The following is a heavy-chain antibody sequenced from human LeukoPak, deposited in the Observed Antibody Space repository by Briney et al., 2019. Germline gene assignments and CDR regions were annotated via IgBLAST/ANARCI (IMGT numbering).Heavy chain of an antibody. Sequence: ASVKVSCKASGYTFTDYNIHWVRQAPGQGLEWMGWINPNSGGTNYAQKFQGRVHMTRDTSISTAYMELSRLRSDDTALYYCAKVVYYFYAMDVWGQGTTVTVSS. D-gene: IGHD2-8*01. CDR3: AKVVYYFYAMDV. CDR1: GYTFTDYN. V-gene: IGHV1-2*02. CDR2: INPNSGGT. J-gene: IGHJ6*02.